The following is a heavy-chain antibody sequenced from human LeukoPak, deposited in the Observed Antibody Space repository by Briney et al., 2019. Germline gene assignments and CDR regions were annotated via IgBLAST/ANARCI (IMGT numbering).Heavy chain of an antibody. CDR1: GFTFSRYA. CDR3: AKDRGSYGDYAVFDF. J-gene: IGHJ4*02. V-gene: IGHV3-23*01. CDR2: LRASGGNT. D-gene: IGHD4-17*01. Sequence: GVSLRLSCAVYGFTFSRYAMIGVRQAPGKGREWVSSLRASGGNTYYADSVKGRFTISRDNSKDTLDLQMNRLRAEDTAIYYCAKDRGSYGDYAVFDFWGQGTLVTVSS.